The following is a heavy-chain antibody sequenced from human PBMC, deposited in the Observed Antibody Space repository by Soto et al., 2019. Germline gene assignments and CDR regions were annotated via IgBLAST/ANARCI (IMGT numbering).Heavy chain of an antibody. CDR1: GYSISSGYY. CDR3: ARDGYDFWSGYYGGGLGMDV. V-gene: IGHV4-38-2*02. Sequence: PWETLSLTCAVSGYSISSGYYWGWIRQPPGKGLEWIGSIYHSGSTYYNPSLKSRVTISVDASKNQFSLKLSSVTAADTAVYYCARDGYDFWSGYYGGGLGMDVWGQGTTVTVSS. CDR2: IYHSGST. J-gene: IGHJ6*02. D-gene: IGHD3-3*01.